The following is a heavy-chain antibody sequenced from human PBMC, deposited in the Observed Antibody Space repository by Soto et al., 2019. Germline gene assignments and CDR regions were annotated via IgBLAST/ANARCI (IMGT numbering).Heavy chain of an antibody. Sequence: GGSLRLRYAAFGFTFVGLSISWVLQAQGKGLEWVSSISSSSSYIYYADSVKGRFTISRDNAKNSLYLQMNSLRAEDTAVYYCARGYCSGGSCYYFDYWGQGTLVIVSS. D-gene: IGHD2-15*01. CDR1: GFTFVGLS. V-gene: IGHV3-21*01. CDR3: ARGYCSGGSCYYFDY. CDR2: ISSSSSYI. J-gene: IGHJ4*02.